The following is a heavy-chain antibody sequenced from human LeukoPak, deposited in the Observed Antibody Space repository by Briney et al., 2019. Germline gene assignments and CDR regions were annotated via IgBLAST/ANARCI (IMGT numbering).Heavy chain of an antibody. V-gene: IGHV3-23*01. J-gene: IGHJ4*02. CDR2: ISGSGGST. D-gene: IGHD5-24*01. CDR3: AKDGDGYNYYFDY. Sequence: GGSLRLSCAASGFTFSSFAMSWVRQAPGKGLEWVSAISGSGGSTYYADSVKGRFTISRDNSENTLYLQMNSLRAEDTAVYYCAKDGDGYNYYFDYWGQGTLVTVSS. CDR1: GFTFSSFA.